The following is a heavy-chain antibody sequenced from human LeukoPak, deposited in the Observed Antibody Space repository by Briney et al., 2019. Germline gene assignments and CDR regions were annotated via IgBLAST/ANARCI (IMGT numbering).Heavy chain of an antibody. CDR2: IYYSGST. V-gene: IGHV4-31*03. Sequence: SETLSLTCSVSGGSITSGGYYWTWIRQHPGKGLEWIGYIYYSGSTFHNPSLKSRVSMSVDTSKNQFSLKLSSVTAADTAVYYCARGKGWSSGYSTRDYFDYWGQGTLVTVSS. CDR3: ARGKGWSSGYSTRDYFDY. J-gene: IGHJ4*02. D-gene: IGHD3-22*01. CDR1: GGSITSGGYY.